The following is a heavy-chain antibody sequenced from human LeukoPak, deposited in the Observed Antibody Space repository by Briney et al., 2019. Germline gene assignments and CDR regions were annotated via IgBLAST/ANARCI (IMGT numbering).Heavy chain of an antibody. D-gene: IGHD2/OR15-2a*01. V-gene: IGHV3-7*01. J-gene: IGHJ4*02. CDR1: GFTFSDYW. CDR3: ARDLDFYATDY. CDR2: IGKDGTGN. Sequence: PGGSLRLSCAASGFTFSDYWMSWVRQAPGKGLEWVANIGKDGTGNHYVDSVKGRFTISRDNAKNSVYLEMNSLRADDTAIYYCARDLDFYATDYWGQGTLVTVSS.